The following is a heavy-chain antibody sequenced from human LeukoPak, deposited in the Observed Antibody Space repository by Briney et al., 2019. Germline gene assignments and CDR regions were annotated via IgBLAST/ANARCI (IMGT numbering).Heavy chain of an antibody. Sequence: ASVKVSCKASGYTFINYGFNWIRRQAPGQGLEWMGWISPFNGNTNYAQKLQGRVTMTTDTSTSTAYMELRSLRSDDTAVYYCARTGREGLLDYWGQGTLVTVSS. V-gene: IGHV1-18*01. CDR3: ARTGREGLLDY. D-gene: IGHD1-14*01. CDR2: ISPFNGNT. CDR1: GYTFINYG. J-gene: IGHJ4*02.